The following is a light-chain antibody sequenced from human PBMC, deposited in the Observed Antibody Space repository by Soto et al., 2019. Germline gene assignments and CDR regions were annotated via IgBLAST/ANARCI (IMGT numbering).Light chain of an antibody. CDR1: SSDVGGYSY. J-gene: IGLJ3*02. CDR3: SSYTTSSPWV. Sequence: QSALTQPASVSGSPGQSITISCTGTSSDVGGYSYVSWYQQHPGKAPKLMIYDVSNRPSGVSNRFSGSKSGNTASLTISGLQAEDEAVYYCSSYTTSSPWVFGGGTQLTVL. V-gene: IGLV2-14*03. CDR2: DVS.